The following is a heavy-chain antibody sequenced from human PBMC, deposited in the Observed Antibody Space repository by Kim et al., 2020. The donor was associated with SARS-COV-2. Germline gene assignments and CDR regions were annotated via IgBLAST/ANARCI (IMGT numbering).Heavy chain of an antibody. D-gene: IGHD1-26*01. J-gene: IGHJ6*02. CDR1: GGTFSSYA. Sequence: SVKVSCKASGGTFSSYAISWVRQAPGQGLEWMGGIIPIFGTANYAQKFQGRVTITADESTSTAYMELSSLRSEDTAVYYCARGGNPYYYYYGMDVWGQGTTVTVSS. CDR3: ARGGNPYYYYYGMDV. V-gene: IGHV1-69*13. CDR2: IIPIFGTA.